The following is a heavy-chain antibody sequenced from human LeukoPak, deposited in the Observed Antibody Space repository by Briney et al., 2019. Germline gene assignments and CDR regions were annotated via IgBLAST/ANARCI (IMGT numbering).Heavy chain of an antibody. CDR2: IYTSGST. J-gene: IGHJ3*02. D-gene: IGHD2-2*01. CDR1: GSISSYY. CDR3: ARQKCTSTSCLTKNAFDI. Sequence: SETLSLTCTVAGSISSYYWSWIRQPPGKGLEWIGYIYTSGSTNYNPSLKGRVTISVDTSKNQFSLDLSSVTAADTAVYYCARQKCTSTSCLTKNAFDIWGQGTMVTVSS. V-gene: IGHV4-4*09.